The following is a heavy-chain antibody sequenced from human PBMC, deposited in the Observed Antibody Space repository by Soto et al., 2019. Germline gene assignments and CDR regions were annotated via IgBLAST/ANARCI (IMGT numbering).Heavy chain of an antibody. Sequence: GGSLRLSCAASGFTFSSYEMNWVRQAPGKGLEWVSYISSSGSTIYYADSVKGRFTISRDNAKNSLYLQINSLRAEDTAVYYCARAYYDILTGPVGMDVWGQGTTVTVSS. CDR1: GFTFSSYE. CDR3: ARAYYDILTGPVGMDV. J-gene: IGHJ6*02. D-gene: IGHD3-9*01. V-gene: IGHV3-48*03. CDR2: ISSSGSTI.